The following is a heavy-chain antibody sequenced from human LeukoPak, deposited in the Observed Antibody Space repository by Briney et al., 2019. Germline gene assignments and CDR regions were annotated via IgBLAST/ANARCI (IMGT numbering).Heavy chain of an antibody. CDR1: GYSFTNYW. CDR2: IYGGDSET. Sequence: GESLKISCKASGYSFTNYWIGWVRQVPGQGLEWLGIIYGGDSETRYNPSFQGQVTFSVDKSINTAYLQWSSLKTSDTAIYYCAASPGELFLDDWGQGSLISASS. CDR3: AASPGELFLDD. D-gene: IGHD3-10*01. V-gene: IGHV5-51*01. J-gene: IGHJ4*02.